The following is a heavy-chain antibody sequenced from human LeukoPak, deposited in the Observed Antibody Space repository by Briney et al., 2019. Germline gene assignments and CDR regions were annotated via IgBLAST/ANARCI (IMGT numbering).Heavy chain of an antibody. CDR1: GGTFSSYA. D-gene: IGHD1-7*01. CDR3: ARDSLMRYNWNYVAEFDY. CDR2: IIPIFGIA. V-gene: IGHV1-69*04. Sequence: SVKVSCKASGGTFSSYAISWVRQAPGQGLEWMGRIIPIFGIANYAQKFQGRVTTTADKSTSTAYMELSSLRSEDTAVYYCARDSLMRYNWNYVAEFDYWGQGTLVTVSS. J-gene: IGHJ4*02.